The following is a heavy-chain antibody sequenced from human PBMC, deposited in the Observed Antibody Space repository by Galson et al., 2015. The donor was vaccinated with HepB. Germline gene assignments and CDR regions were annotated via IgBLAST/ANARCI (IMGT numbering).Heavy chain of an antibody. V-gene: IGHV3-23*01. CDR1: GFTFSSYA. CDR2: ISAGAGST. CDR3: VKGDHWGFDY. D-gene: IGHD3-16*01. Sequence: SLRLSCAASGFTFSSYAMSWVRQAPGKGLEWVSAISAGAGSTYYADSVKGRFTISRDSSKNTLHLQMNSLRAEDTAVYYCVKGDHWGFDYWGQGTLVTVSS. J-gene: IGHJ4*02.